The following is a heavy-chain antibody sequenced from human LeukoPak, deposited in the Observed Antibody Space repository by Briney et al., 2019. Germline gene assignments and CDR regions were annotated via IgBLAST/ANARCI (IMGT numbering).Heavy chain of an antibody. V-gene: IGHV4-39*01. CDR1: GGSISSSSYY. Sequence: SETLSLTCTVSGGSISSSSYYWGWIRQPPGKGLEWIGSIYYSGSTYYNPSLKSRVTISVDTSKNQFSLKLSSVTAADTAVYYCARLYSRLPFDYWGQGTLVTVSS. D-gene: IGHD6-13*01. J-gene: IGHJ4*02. CDR2: IYYSGST. CDR3: ARLYSRLPFDY.